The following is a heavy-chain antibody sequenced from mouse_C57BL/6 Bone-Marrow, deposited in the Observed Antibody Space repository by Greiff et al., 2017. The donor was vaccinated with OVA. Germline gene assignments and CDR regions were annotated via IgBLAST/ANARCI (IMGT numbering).Heavy chain of an antibody. J-gene: IGHJ4*01. CDR3: ARAGTTVVAPYYAMDY. Sequence: VQLVESGPGLVAPSQSLSITCTVSGFSLTSYAISWVRQPPGKGLEWLGVLWPGGGTNYNSALKSRLSISKDNSKSQVFLKMNSLQTDDTARYYCARAGTTVVAPYYAMDYWGQGTSVTVSS. V-gene: IGHV2-9-1*01. CDR1: GFSLTSYA. CDR2: LWPGGGT. D-gene: IGHD1-1*01.